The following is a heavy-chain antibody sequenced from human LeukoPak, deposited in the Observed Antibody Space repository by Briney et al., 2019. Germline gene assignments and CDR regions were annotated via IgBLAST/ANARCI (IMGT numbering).Heavy chain of an antibody. CDR2: ISGSGGST. CDR3: AKDSRIFTFGGVIVTGDY. J-gene: IGHJ4*02. CDR1: GFTFSSYA. V-gene: IGHV3-23*01. Sequence: GGSLRLSCAASGFTFSSYAMSWVRQAPGKGLEWVSAISGSGGSTYYADSVKGRFTISRDNSKNTLYLQMNSLRAEDTAVYYCAKDSRIFTFGGVIVTGDYWGQGTLVTVSS. D-gene: IGHD3-16*02.